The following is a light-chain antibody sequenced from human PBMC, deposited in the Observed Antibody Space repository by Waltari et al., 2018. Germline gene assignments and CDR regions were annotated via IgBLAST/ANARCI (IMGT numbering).Light chain of an antibody. CDR3: MQSLQTLWT. Sequence: IVVTQSPLSLPVTPGEPASISCRSSQSLLHRNGKNYLDWYLQKPGQSPQLLIYLGSNRASGVPDRFSGSGSGTDFTLRISRVEAEDVGVYYCMQSLQTLWTFGQGTKVEIK. V-gene: IGKV2-28*01. CDR1: QSLLHRNGKNY. J-gene: IGKJ1*01. CDR2: LGS.